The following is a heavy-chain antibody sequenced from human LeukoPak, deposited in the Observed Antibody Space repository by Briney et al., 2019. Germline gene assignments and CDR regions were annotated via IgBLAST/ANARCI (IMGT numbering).Heavy chain of an antibody. CDR1: GFTFSDSY. CDR3: ASSYCSSTSCYGFDY. CDR2: ISSSGSTI. V-gene: IGHV3-11*04. J-gene: IGHJ4*02. Sequence: GGSLRLSCAASGFTFSDSYMTWIRQAPGKGLDWVSYISSSGSTIYYADSVKGRFTVSRDDASNSLYLQMNSLRAEDTAVYYCASSYCSSTSCYGFDYWGQGTLVTVSS. D-gene: IGHD2-2*01.